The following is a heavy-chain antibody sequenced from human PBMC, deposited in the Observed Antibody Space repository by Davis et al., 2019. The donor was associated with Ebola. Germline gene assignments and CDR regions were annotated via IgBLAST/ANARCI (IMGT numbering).Heavy chain of an antibody. CDR2: IYYSGST. CDR1: GGSVSSGSYY. D-gene: IGHD4-17*01. CDR3: ARDRLRRFDY. V-gene: IGHV4-61*01. J-gene: IGHJ4*02. Sequence: SETLSLTCTVSGGSVSSGSYYWSWIRQPPGKGLEWIGYIYYSGSTNYNPSLKSRVTISVDTSKNQFSLKLSSVTAADTAVYYCARDRLRRFDYWGQGTLVTVSS.